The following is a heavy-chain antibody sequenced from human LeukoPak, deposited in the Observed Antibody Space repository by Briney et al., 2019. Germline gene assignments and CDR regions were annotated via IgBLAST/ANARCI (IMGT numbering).Heavy chain of an antibody. V-gene: IGHV3-30*04. CDR3: AKGGGTVTVPLDY. D-gene: IGHD4-17*01. Sequence: GGSLRLSCAASGFTFSRSAMHWVRQAPGKGLGWVAIISYDGGNKYYADSVKGRFTISRDNSKNTLYLQMNSLRAEDTAVYYCAKGGGTVTVPLDYWGQGTLVTVSS. J-gene: IGHJ4*02. CDR1: GFTFSRSA. CDR2: ISYDGGNK.